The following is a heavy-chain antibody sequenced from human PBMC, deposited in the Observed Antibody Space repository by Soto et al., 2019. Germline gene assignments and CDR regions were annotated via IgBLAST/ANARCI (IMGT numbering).Heavy chain of an antibody. J-gene: IGHJ4*02. CDR2: IYAGNSDT. Sequence: GDSLKIYCKGSGYTFDNYWIGWVRQMPGKGLEWMGIIYAGNSDTIYSPSFQGQVTISADKSISTAYLQWSSLKASDTAIYYCARERYTSGYTYYFEYWGQGTLVTVSS. V-gene: IGHV5-51*01. CDR1: GYTFDNYW. D-gene: IGHD3-22*01. CDR3: ARERYTSGYTYYFEY.